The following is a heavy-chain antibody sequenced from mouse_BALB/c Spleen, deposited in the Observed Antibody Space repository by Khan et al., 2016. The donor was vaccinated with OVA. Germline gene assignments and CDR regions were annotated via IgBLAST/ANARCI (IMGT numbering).Heavy chain of an antibody. J-gene: IGHJ2*01. CDR1: GYTFTSYW. D-gene: IGHD2-5*01. CDR3: ARSKKRGASYFDY. V-gene: IGHV1S81*02. Sequence: QVQLQQSGAELVKAGASVKMSCKASGYTFTSYWMHWVKQRLGQGLEWFAETNPTNGRTKYNEKFKSKATLTVDKSSSTACMLLSGTTFEDSAVYYCARSKKRGASYFDYWGQGTTLTVSS. CDR2: TNPTNGRT.